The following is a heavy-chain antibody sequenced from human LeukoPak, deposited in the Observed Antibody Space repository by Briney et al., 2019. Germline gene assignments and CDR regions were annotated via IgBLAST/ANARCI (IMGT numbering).Heavy chain of an antibody. CDR2: ISSSGTTI. Sequence: GGSLRLSCAASGFIFSTYEMNWVRQAPGKGLEWVSYISSSGTTIYYTDSVKGRFTISRDNAKNSLYLQMNSLRAEDTAVYYCARDRSTVTTWVDYWGQGTLVTVSS. CDR1: GFIFSTYE. CDR3: ARDRSTVTTWVDY. V-gene: IGHV3-48*03. J-gene: IGHJ4*02. D-gene: IGHD4-17*01.